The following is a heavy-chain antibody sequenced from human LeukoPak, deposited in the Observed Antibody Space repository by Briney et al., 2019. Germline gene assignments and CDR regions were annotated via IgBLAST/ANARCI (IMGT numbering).Heavy chain of an antibody. J-gene: IGHJ3*02. Sequence: SGGSLRLSCAASGFTVSSNYMSWVRQAPGKGLEWVSVIYSGGSTYYADSVKGRFTISRHNSKNTLYLQMNSLRAEDTAVYYCARDLYSSSWYYFAFDIWGQGTMVTASS. D-gene: IGHD6-13*01. V-gene: IGHV3-53*04. CDR1: GFTVSSNY. CDR3: ARDLYSSSWYYFAFDI. CDR2: IYSGGST.